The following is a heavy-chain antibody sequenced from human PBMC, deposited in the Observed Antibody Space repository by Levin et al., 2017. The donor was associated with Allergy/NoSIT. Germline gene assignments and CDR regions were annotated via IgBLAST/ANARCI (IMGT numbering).Heavy chain of an antibody. CDR2: IYQSGST. Sequence: SETLSLTCVVSGGSISSSNWWSWVRQPPGKGLEWIGEIYQSGSTNYNPSLKSRVTISVDKSKNQFSLKLSSVTAADTAVYYCARGRYEHDIVALNWFDPWGQGTLVTVSS. J-gene: IGHJ5*02. D-gene: IGHD5-12*01. V-gene: IGHV4-4*02. CDR1: GGSISSSNW. CDR3: ARGRYEHDIVALNWFDP.